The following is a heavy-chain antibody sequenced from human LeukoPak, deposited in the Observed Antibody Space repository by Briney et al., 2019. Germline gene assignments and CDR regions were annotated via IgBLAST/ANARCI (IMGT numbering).Heavy chain of an antibody. Sequence: GGSLRLSCAASGFSFSSYWMSWVRQAPGKGLKWVANIKQDGSEKYYVDSVKGRFTISRDNAKNSLYLQMNSLRAEDTAVYYCARVGGVPYFDYWGQGTLVTVSS. CDR1: GFSFSSYW. CDR3: ARVGGVPYFDY. D-gene: IGHD4-23*01. CDR2: IKQDGSEK. V-gene: IGHV3-7*01. J-gene: IGHJ4*02.